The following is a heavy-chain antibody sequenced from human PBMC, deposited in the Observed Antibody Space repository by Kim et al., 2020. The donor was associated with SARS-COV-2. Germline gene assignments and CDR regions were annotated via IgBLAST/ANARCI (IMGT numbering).Heavy chain of an antibody. V-gene: IGHV3-23*01. CDR1: GFTFSSYA. CDR3: AKIITIFGVVTPFSFDP. CDR2: ITDSGGNT. J-gene: IGHJ5*02. D-gene: IGHD3-3*01. Sequence: LSLTCAASGFTFSSYAMNWVRQAPGKGLEWVSAITDSGGNTYYADSVKGRFTISRDNSKNTLYLQMNSLRAEDTAVYYCAKIITIFGVVTPFSFDPWGQGTLVTVSS.